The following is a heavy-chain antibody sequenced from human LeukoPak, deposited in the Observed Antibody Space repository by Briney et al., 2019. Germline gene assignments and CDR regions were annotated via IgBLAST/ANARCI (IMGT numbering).Heavy chain of an antibody. D-gene: IGHD7-27*01. J-gene: IGHJ4*02. CDR3: TRDLGNWDIDY. CDR1: GGSINSGSYF. Sequence: PSETLSLTCTVSGGSINSGSYFWGWIRQPPGKGLERIGSIYYSGSTHYNPSLKSRVTISSDTSRNQFSLKLSSVTAADTAVYYCTRDLGNWDIDYWGQGTLVTVSS. V-gene: IGHV4-39*07. CDR2: IYYSGST.